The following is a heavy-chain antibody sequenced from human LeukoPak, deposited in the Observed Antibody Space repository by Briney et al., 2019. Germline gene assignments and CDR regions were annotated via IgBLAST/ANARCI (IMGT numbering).Heavy chain of an antibody. Sequence: GGSLRLSCAASGFTFFNYWMSWVRQAPGKGLEWVSAISGSGSSTYYADSVKGRFTISRDNSKNTLYLQMNSLRAEDTAVYYCAKAYGGNSVYDAFDIWGQGTMVTVSS. CDR3: AKAYGGNSVYDAFDI. V-gene: IGHV3-23*01. J-gene: IGHJ3*02. CDR2: ISGSGSST. D-gene: IGHD4-23*01. CDR1: GFTFFNYW.